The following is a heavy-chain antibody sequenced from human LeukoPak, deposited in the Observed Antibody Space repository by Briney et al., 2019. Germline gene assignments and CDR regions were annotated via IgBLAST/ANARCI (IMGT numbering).Heavy chain of an antibody. D-gene: IGHD3-16*01. V-gene: IGHV3-21*01. Sequence: GGSLRLSCAASGFTFSSYSMNWVRQAPGKGLEWVSSISSSSSYIYYADSVKGRFTISGDNAKNSLFLQMNSLRAEDTTVYYCARGGLGYFDYWGQGTLVTVSS. CDR1: GFTFSSYS. J-gene: IGHJ4*02. CDR3: ARGGLGYFDY. CDR2: ISSSSSYI.